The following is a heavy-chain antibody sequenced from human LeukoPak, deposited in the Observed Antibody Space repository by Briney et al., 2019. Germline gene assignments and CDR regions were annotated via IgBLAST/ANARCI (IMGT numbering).Heavy chain of an antibody. CDR3: AKDIGGSYFNHAFDI. J-gene: IGHJ3*02. V-gene: IGHV3-21*04. CDR1: GFTFSSYS. Sequence: PGGSLRLSCAASGFTFSSYSMNWVRQAPGKGLEWVSSISSSSSYIYYADSVKGRFTISRDNSKNTLYLQMNSLRAEDTAVYYCAKDIGGSYFNHAFDIWGQGTMVTVSS. D-gene: IGHD1-26*01. CDR2: ISSSSSYI.